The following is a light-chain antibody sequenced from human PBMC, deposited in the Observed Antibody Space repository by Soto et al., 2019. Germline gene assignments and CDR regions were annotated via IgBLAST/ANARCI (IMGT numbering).Light chain of an antibody. V-gene: IGLV3-21*04. CDR2: YDN. J-gene: IGLJ2*01. CDR3: QVWDSSSDHVV. Sequence: SYELTQPPSVSVAPGKTARITCGGNNIGRKSVHWYQQKPGQAPVLVIYYDNDRPSGIPERFSGSNSGNTATLTISRVEAVDEADYYCQVWDSSSDHVVFGGGTKLTVL. CDR1: NIGRKS.